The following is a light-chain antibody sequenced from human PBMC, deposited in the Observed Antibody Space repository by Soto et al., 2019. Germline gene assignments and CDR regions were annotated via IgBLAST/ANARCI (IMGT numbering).Light chain of an antibody. V-gene: IGLV3-25*02. Sequence: SYELTQPPSVSVSPGQAAGFTSTEDALPHQFLYWYQQKPGQAPVLVIHKDTERPSGIPERFSGSISGTTGTLTISGVQAEDEADYYCQSAHSSHYVFGTGTKVTVL. J-gene: IGLJ1*01. CDR3: QSAHSSHYV. CDR1: ALPHQF. CDR2: KDT.